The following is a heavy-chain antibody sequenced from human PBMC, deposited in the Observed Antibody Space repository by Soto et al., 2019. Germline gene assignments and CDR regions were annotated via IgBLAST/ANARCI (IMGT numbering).Heavy chain of an antibody. CDR1: GGTFSSYA. J-gene: IGHJ2*01. CDR3: ARGGCGGDCRINWYFDL. V-gene: IGHV1-69*12. Sequence: QVQLVQSGAEVKKPGSSVKVSCKASGGTFSSYAISWVRQAPGQGLEWMGGIIPIFGTANYAQKFQGRVTITADESTSTAYMELSSLRSEDTAVYYCARGGCGGDCRINWYFDLWGRRTLVTVSS. CDR2: IIPIFGTA. D-gene: IGHD2-21*02.